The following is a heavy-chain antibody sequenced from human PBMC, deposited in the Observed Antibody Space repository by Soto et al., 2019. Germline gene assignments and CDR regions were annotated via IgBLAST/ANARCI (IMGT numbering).Heavy chain of an antibody. D-gene: IGHD3-3*01. Sequence: ASVKLSCKASGDSFTSYDINWVRQATRQGLEWMGWMNPNSGNTGYAQKFQGRVTMTRNTSISTAYMELSSLRSEDTAVYYCAASKNRGAYYDFWSGYFLNWFDPWGQGTLVTVSS. CDR3: AASKNRGAYYDFWSGYFLNWFDP. CDR1: GDSFTSYD. V-gene: IGHV1-8*01. J-gene: IGHJ5*02. CDR2: MNPNSGNT.